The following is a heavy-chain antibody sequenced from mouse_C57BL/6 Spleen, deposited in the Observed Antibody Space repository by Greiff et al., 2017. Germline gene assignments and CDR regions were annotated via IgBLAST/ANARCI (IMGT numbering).Heavy chain of an antibody. Sequence: QVQLQQPGAELVRPGSSVKLSCKASGYTFTSDWMDWVKQRPGQGLEWIGNIYPSDSETHYNQKFKDKATLTVDKSSSTAYMQLSSLTSEDSAVYTCARYYGSSYNYFDYWGQGTTLTVSS. D-gene: IGHD1-1*01. V-gene: IGHV1-61*01. CDR3: ARYYGSSYNYFDY. CDR2: IYPSDSET. J-gene: IGHJ2*01. CDR1: GYTFTSDW.